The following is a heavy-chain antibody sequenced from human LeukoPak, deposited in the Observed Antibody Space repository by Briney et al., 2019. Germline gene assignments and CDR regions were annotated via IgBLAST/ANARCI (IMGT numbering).Heavy chain of an antibody. V-gene: IGHV5-51*01. D-gene: IGHD3-10*01. CDR2: IYPSDSDT. CDR1: GYTFTSYW. Sequence: GESLKISCKGPGYTFTSYWIGWVRQMPGKGLEWMGIIYPSDSDTRYSPSFQGQVSISGDKSISTAYLQWSSLKASDTAMYYCARVYGRYVDYWGQGTLVTVSS. J-gene: IGHJ4*02. CDR3: ARVYGRYVDY.